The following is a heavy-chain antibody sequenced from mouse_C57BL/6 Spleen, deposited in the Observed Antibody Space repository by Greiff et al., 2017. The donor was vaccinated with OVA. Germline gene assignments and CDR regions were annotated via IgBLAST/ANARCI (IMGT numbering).Heavy chain of an antibody. Sequence: VQLQQSGAELVRPGASVKLSCTASGFNIKDYYMHWVKQRPEQGLEWIGRIDPEDGDTEYAPKFQGKATMTADTSSNTAYLQLSSLTSEDTAVYYCTGGSSPYAMDDWGQGTSVTVSS. CDR1: GFNIKDYY. V-gene: IGHV14-1*01. D-gene: IGHD1-1*01. CDR3: TGGSSPYAMDD. J-gene: IGHJ4*01. CDR2: IDPEDGDT.